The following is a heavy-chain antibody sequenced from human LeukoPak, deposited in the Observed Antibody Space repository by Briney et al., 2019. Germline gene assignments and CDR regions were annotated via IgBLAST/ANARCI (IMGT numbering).Heavy chain of an antibody. D-gene: IGHD2-2*01. J-gene: IGHJ4*02. Sequence: ASVKVSFKGSGYAFTSCGISWVRQAPGQGLEWMGWISVYNGDKNYAQKLQDRVTMTTDTSTSTAYMELRSLRSDDTAVYYCARDGTYCSSSSCVLDYWGQGTLVTVSS. CDR1: GYAFTSCG. V-gene: IGHV1-18*01. CDR3: ARDGTYCSSSSCVLDY. CDR2: ISVYNGDK.